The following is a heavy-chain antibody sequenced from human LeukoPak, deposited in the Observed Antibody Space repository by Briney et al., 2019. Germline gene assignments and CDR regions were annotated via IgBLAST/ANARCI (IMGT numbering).Heavy chain of an antibody. V-gene: IGHV3-48*01. D-gene: IGHD1-1*01. CDR2: ITNSGNSK. J-gene: IGHJ5*02. Sequence: QPGGSLRLSCAASEFTFSSYSMNWVRQAPGKGLEWVSYITNSGNSKSYADSVKGRFTISRDNTKSSLYLQMNGLRAEDTAVYYCAREVAGTTINWFDPWGQGTLVTVSS. CDR3: AREVAGTTINWFDP. CDR1: EFTFSSYS.